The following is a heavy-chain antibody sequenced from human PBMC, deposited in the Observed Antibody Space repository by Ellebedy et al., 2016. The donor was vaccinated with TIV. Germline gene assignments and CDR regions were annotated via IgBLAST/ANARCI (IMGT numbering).Heavy chain of an antibody. J-gene: IGHJ4*01. CDR2: IQQVGIET. Sequence: GGSLRLSCAASGFTFSNYWMSWVRKAPGKGLEWVDNIQQVGIETYYVDSLKGRFSISRDNAKKSLYLQMKSLRDEDTALYYCARDQWLGRAYYFDYWGQGTLVTVSS. V-gene: IGHV3-7*01. CDR1: GFTFSNYW. D-gene: IGHD6-19*01. CDR3: ARDQWLGRAYYFDY.